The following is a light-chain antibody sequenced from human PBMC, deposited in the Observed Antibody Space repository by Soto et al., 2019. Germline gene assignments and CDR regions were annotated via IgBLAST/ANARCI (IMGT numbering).Light chain of an antibody. V-gene: IGKV3-20*01. CDR2: GAS. CDR3: QQYGSSPWT. J-gene: IGKJ1*01. CDR1: ESVASNY. Sequence: EIVLPQSPGTLSLSPGETATLSCRSSESVASNYLAWYQQKPGQAPRLLMYGASSRATGIPDRFSGSGSGTDFTLSITRLQPEDCAVYYCQQYGSSPWTSGQGIKVDNK.